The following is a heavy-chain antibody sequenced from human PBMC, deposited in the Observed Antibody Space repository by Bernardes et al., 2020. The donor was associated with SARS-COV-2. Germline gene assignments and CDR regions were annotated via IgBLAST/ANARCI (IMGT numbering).Heavy chain of an antibody. CDR1: GFTFGDFA. D-gene: IGHD3-10*01. V-gene: IGHV3-9*01. J-gene: IGHJ4*02. CDR3: TTGYGAFSYYNPDF. CDR2: ISWNGDSV. Sequence: GGSLRLSCATSGFTFGDFAFHWVRQAPGRGLEWVSGISWNGDSVVYADSVKGRFTISRDNAKKSLYLQMNSLRPEDTALYYCTTGYGAFSYYNPDFWGQGTLVIVSS.